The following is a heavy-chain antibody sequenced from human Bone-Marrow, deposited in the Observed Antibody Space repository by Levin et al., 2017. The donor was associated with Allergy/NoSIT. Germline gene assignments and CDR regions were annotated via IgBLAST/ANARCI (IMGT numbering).Heavy chain of an antibody. CDR2: INRGGPGT. CDR3: AGCRVEPTAPGWCNWFDP. J-gene: IGHJ5*02. D-gene: IGHD6-13*01. CDR1: GFTFNSYA. V-gene: IGHV3-23*03. Sequence: GGSLRLSCAASGFTFNSYAMNWVRQAPGKGLEWVSSINRGGPGTSDAESVTGRFTSSRGQSKRTLSLQMDSSRGEYTGLYFCAGCRVEPTAPGWCNWFDPWGQGTLVTVSS.